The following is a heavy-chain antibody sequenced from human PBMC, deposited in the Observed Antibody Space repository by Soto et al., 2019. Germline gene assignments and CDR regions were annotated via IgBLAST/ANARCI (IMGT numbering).Heavy chain of an antibody. D-gene: IGHD6-13*01. Sequence: QVQLVQSGAEVKKPGASVKVSCKASGYTFTSYYMHWVRQAPGQGLEWMGIINPSGGSTSYAQKFQCRVTMTRDTSTSTVYMELSSLRSEDTAVYYCARDQPFPLMAAAGRLPTANFDYWGQGTLVTVSS. J-gene: IGHJ4*02. V-gene: IGHV1-46*01. CDR1: GYTFTSYY. CDR2: INPSGGST. CDR3: ARDQPFPLMAAAGRLPTANFDY.